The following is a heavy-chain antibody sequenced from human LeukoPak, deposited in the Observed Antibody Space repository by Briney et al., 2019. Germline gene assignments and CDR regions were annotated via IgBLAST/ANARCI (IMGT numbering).Heavy chain of an antibody. CDR1: GFTFSTYS. J-gene: IGHJ4*02. CDR3: ARVSSDNWNDDETAGFDY. V-gene: IGHV3-30*03. CDR2: ISYDGSKE. D-gene: IGHD1-1*01. Sequence: QAGGSLRRSCAASGFTFSTYSMNWVRQAPGKGLEWVALISYDGSKESHADSVKGRFTISRDNSKNTLYLQMNSLRAEDTAVYYCARVSSDNWNDDETAGFDYWGQGTLVTVSS.